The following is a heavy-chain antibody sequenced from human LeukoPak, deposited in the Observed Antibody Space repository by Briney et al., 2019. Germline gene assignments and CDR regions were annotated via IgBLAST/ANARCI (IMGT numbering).Heavy chain of an antibody. V-gene: IGHV3-11*01. CDR1: GFSFSVHY. D-gene: IGHD3-3*01. J-gene: IGHJ5*02. CDR2: ISGSGSTI. Sequence: GGSLRLFCAASGFSFSVHYMIWIRQAPGKGLEWVSYISGSGSTIYYAASVRGRFTISRDNAKNSLYLQMNSLRAEDTAIYYCAREGITIFGVANSNWFDPWGQGTLVTVSS. CDR3: AREGITIFGVANSNWFDP.